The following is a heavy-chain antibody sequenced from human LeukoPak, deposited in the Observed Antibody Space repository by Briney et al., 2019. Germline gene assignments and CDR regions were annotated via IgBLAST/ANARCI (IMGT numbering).Heavy chain of an antibody. J-gene: IGHJ4*02. D-gene: IGHD6-19*01. Sequence: PSGTLSLTCTVSGGSISSYYWSWIRQPPGKGLEWIGFAYYSGSTDYNPSLKSRVTISVDTSKNQFSLRLSSVTAADTAVYYCARVPTTIGWYYFDYWGQGTLVTVSS. V-gene: IGHV4-59*01. CDR3: ARVPTTIGWYYFDY. CDR2: AYYSGST. CDR1: GGSISSYY.